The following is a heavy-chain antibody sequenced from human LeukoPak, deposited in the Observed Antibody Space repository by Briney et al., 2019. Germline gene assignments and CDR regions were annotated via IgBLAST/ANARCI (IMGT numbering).Heavy chain of an antibody. CDR3: ARSLGYCSAGSCFPFDY. CDR2: IKQDGSEK. Sequence: PGGSLRLSCAASGFTFSSYWMSWVRQAPGKGREWGANIKQDGSEKYYVDSVKGRFTIYRDNAKTSLYLQMNSLRAEDTAVYYCARSLGYCSAGSCFPFDYWGQGTLVTVSS. D-gene: IGHD2-15*01. J-gene: IGHJ4*02. CDR1: GFTFSSYW. V-gene: IGHV3-7*05.